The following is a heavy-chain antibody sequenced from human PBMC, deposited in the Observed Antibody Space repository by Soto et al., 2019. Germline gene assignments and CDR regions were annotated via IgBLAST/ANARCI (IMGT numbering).Heavy chain of an antibody. Sequence: TLCLTCTVSGGSISSGGYYWSWIRQPPGKGLEWIGYIYYSGSTYYSPSLKSRVTISVDTSKNQFSLKLSSVTAADTAVYYCARDPASRHPQNYYYGMDVWGQGTTVT. J-gene: IGHJ6*02. CDR1: GGSISSGGYY. CDR3: ARDPASRHPQNYYYGMDV. CDR2: IYYSGST. V-gene: IGHV4-31*03.